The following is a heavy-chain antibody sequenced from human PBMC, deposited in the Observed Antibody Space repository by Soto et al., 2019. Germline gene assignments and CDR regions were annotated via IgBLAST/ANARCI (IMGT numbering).Heavy chain of an antibody. D-gene: IGHD5-12*01. CDR3: ARGGSSLHN. Sequence: PGGTVGLGCAVSGGCSGSGDWRWIRQPPGTRLQWIGYIFSSGSTNSNPSLKSRVTISVHTSNNQFSLKLTSVTAADTAVYYCARGGSSLHNWGQGTLVTVS. V-gene: IGHV4-59*01. CDR1: GGCSGSGD. CDR2: IFSSGST. J-gene: IGHJ4*02.